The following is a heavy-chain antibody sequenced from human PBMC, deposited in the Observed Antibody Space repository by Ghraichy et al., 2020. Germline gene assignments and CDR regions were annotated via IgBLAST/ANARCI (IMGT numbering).Heavy chain of an antibody. V-gene: IGHV3-23*01. J-gene: IGHJ6*02. D-gene: IGHD3-22*01. CDR3: AKSADSSGYYHYYYGMDD. CDR2: ISGCGGKK. CDR1: GFTFSSHD. Sequence: GGSLRLSCAASGFTFSSHDMSWVRQAPGKGLEWVSGISGCGGKKYYADSVKGRFTISRDNSKNTLYLQGNSLRAEDTAVYYCAKSADSSGYYHYYYGMDDWGQGTTVTVSS.